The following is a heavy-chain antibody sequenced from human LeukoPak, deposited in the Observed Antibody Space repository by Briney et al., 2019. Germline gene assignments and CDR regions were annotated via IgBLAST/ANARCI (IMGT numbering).Heavy chain of an antibody. D-gene: IGHD3-3*01. J-gene: IGHJ3*02. V-gene: IGHV4-59*01. CDR1: GGSISSYY. CDR3: ARDIPRDFGAFDI. Sequence: PSETLSLTCTVSGGSISSYYWSWIRQPPGKGLEWIGYIYDSGSTNYNPSLKSRVTISVDTSKNQLSLKLSSVTAADTAEYYCARDIPRDFGAFDIWGQGTMVTVSS. CDR2: IYDSGST.